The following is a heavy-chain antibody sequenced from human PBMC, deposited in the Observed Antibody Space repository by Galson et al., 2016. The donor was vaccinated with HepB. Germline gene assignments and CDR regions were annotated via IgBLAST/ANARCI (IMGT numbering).Heavy chain of an antibody. CDR2: IWYDGSNK. J-gene: IGHJ6*04. V-gene: IGHV3-33*08. CDR3: SGVDTTMVVDV. D-gene: IGHD5-18*01. CDR1: GFTFSNYG. Sequence: SLRLSCAASGFTFSNYGMHWVRQAPGKGLEWVAVIWYDGSNKYYADSVKGRFTISRDNSKNTLYLQMDSLKTEDTAVYYCSGVDTTMVVDVWGKGTTVTVSS.